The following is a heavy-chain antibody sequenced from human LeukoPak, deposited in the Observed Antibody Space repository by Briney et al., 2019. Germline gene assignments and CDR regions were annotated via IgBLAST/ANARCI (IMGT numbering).Heavy chain of an antibody. CDR1: GYSFTSYW. D-gene: IGHD3-3*01. CDR3: ARHRYKRVLRFLEWFFPDY. CDR2: IYPGDSDT. V-gene: IGHV5-51*01. J-gene: IGHJ4*02. Sequence: GESLKISCKSSGYSFTSYWIGWVRQMPGKGLEWMGIIYPGDSDTRYSPSFQGQVTISADKSISTAYLQWSSLKASDTAMYYCARHRYKRVLRFLEWFFPDYWGQGTLVTVSS.